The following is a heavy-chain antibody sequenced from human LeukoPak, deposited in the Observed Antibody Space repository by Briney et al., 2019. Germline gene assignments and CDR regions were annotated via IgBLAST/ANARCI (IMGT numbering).Heavy chain of an antibody. D-gene: IGHD2-2*01. CDR2: INPNNGDT. CDR3: VRDGYCSRSNCLWAGWFDP. Sequence: ASVKVSCKASGYIFTAYFIRWVRQAPGQGLEWMGWINPNNGDTKYAQKFQGRITMTRDSSLSTAYMELSSLRSDDTAVYYCVRDGYCSRSNCLWAGWFDPWGQGTLLTVSS. V-gene: IGHV1-2*02. CDR1: GYIFTAYF. J-gene: IGHJ5*02.